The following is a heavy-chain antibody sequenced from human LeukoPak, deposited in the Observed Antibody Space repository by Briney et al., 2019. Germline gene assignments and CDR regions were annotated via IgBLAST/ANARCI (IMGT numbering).Heavy chain of an antibody. CDR1: GGSIRSYY. Sequence: SETLSLTCTVSGGSIRSYYWSWIRKPPGKGRECLVFIYYSGSTDYNPSLKGRVTISVDASKTQFSLKLTSVTAADTAVYYCARDPHVGYYDSSGLYYYYYYYMDVWGKGTTVTVSS. V-gene: IGHV4-59*12. D-gene: IGHD3-22*01. CDR2: IYYSGST. J-gene: IGHJ6*03. CDR3: ARDPHVGYYDSSGLYYYYYYYMDV.